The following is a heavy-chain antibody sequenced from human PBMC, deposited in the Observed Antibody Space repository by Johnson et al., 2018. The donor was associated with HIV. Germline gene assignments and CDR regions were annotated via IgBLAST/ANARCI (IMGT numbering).Heavy chain of an antibody. J-gene: IGHJ3*02. Sequence: QVQLVESGGGVVQPGRSLRLSCAASGFTFSSYAMHWVRQAPGKGLEWVAVISYHGSNKYYADSVKGRFTISRDNSKNTLYLQMNSLRAEDTAVYYCAKAGYYVSAFDIWGQGTLVTVSS. CDR1: GFTFSSYA. D-gene: IGHD3-10*02. CDR2: ISYHGSNK. CDR3: AKAGYYVSAFDI. V-gene: IGHV3-30-3*01.